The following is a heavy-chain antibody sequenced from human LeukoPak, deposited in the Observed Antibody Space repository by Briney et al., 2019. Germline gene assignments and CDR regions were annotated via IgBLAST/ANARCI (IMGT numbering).Heavy chain of an antibody. CDR1: GYTFTGYY. V-gene: IGHV7-4-1*02. J-gene: IGHJ4*02. Sequence: GASVKVSCKASGYTFTGYYMHRVRQAPGQGLEWMGWINTNTGNPTYAQGFTGRFVFSLDTSVSTAYLQISSLKAEDTAVYYCARDRTLFDYWGQGTLVTVSS. CDR2: INTNTGNP. CDR3: ARDRTLFDY.